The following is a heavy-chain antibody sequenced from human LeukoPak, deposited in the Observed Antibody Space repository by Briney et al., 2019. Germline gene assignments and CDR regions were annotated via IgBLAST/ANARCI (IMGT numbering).Heavy chain of an antibody. V-gene: IGHV3-7*01. CDR2: IKQDGIEK. CDR3: ARSPHWNRHDNWFDP. J-gene: IGHJ5*02. CDR1: GFTLSNHW. Sequence: GGSLRLSCAASGFTLSNHWMIWVRQAPGKGLECVANIKQDGIEKYYLDSVKGRFTISRDNAKNSVYLQMNSLRVEDTAVYYCARSPHWNRHDNWFDPWGQGTLVTVSS. D-gene: IGHD1-1*01.